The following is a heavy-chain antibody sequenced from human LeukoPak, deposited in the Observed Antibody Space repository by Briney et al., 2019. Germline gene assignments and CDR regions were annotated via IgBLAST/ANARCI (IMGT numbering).Heavy chain of an antibody. Sequence: ASVKVSCKASGYTFTGYYMHWVRQAPGQGLEWMGRINPNSGGTNYAQKFQGRVTMTRDTSISTAYMELSRLRSADTAVYYCARVGGGNYVWGSYRHWYRYYFDYWGQGTLVTVSS. CDR1: GYTFTGYY. J-gene: IGHJ4*02. CDR2: INPNSGGT. D-gene: IGHD3-16*02. V-gene: IGHV1-2*06. CDR3: ARVGGGNYVWGSYRHWYRYYFDY.